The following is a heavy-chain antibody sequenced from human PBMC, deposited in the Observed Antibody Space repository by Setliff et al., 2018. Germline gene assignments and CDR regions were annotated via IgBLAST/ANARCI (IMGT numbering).Heavy chain of an antibody. D-gene: IGHD6-19*01. Sequence: SETLSLTCTVSGGSISSYYWSWIRQPAGKGLEWIGHIYIGGSANYNPSLKSRVTMSIDTSKNQFSLKLNSVTAADMAVYYCAREQWLDPPGYYYMDVWAKGTTVTISS. CDR1: GGSISSYY. J-gene: IGHJ6*03. CDR3: AREQWLDPPGYYYMDV. CDR2: IYIGGSA. V-gene: IGHV4-4*07.